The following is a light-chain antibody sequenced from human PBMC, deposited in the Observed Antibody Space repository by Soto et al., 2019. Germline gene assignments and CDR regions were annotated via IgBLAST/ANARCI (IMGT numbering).Light chain of an antibody. CDR2: GNS. V-gene: IGLV1-40*01. J-gene: IGLJ2*01. CDR3: QSYDSSLSAVV. CDR1: SSNIGAGYD. Sequence: QAVVTQPTSVSGAPGQRVTISCTGSSSNIGAGYDVHWYQQLPGTAPKLLIYGNSNRPSGVPDRFSGSKSSTSASLAITGLQAEDEADYYCQSYDSSLSAVVFGGGTKLTVL.